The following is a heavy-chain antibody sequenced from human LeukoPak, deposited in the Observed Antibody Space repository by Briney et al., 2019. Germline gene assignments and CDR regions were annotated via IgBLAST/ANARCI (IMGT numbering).Heavy chain of an antibody. CDR3: TKDYCGSTSCSLDY. CDR2: ISGSGGST. CDR1: GFTFSSYA. D-gene: IGHD2-2*01. J-gene: IGHJ4*02. V-gene: IGHV3-23*01. Sequence: GGSLRLSCAASGFTFSSYAMNWVRQAPGKGLEWVSAISGSGGSTYYADSVKGRFTISRDNSKNTLYLQMNSLRAEDTAVYYCTKDYCGSTSCSLDYWGQGILVTVSS.